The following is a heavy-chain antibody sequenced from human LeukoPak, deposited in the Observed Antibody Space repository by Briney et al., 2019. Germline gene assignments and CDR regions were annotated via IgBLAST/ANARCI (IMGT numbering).Heavy chain of an antibody. V-gene: IGHV4-34*01. CDR3: ARVGYYYDSSGYHPN. CDR1: GFTFSSYS. CDR2: INHSGST. Sequence: PGGSLRLSCAASGFTFSSYSMNWIRQPPGKGLEWIGEINHSGSTNYNPSLKSRVTISVDTSKNQFSLKLSSVTAADTAVYYCARVGYYYDSSGYHPNWGQGTLVTVSS. D-gene: IGHD3-22*01. J-gene: IGHJ4*02.